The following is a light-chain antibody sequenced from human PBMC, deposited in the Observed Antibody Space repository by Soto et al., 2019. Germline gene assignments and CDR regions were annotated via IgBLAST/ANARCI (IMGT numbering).Light chain of an antibody. Sequence: DILMTQSHSTLSASVGDRVTIACRASQSINSWLAWYQQKPGKAPKLLIYKASSLESGVPSRFSGSGSGTEFTLTISSLQPDDFATYYCHQYSSPPWTFGQGTEVESK. CDR3: HQYSSPPWT. CDR2: KAS. CDR1: QSINSW. J-gene: IGKJ1*01. V-gene: IGKV1-5*03.